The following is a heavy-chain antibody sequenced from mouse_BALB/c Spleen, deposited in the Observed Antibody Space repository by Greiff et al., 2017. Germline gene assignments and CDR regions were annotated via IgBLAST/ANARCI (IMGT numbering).Heavy chain of an antibody. D-gene: IGHD1-1*02. CDR1: GFNIKDTY. CDR2: IDPANGNT. CDR3: ARGWEGPFAY. J-gene: IGHJ3*01. Sequence: VQLQQSGPELVKPGASVRISCTASGFNIKDTYMHWVKQRPEQGLEWIGRIDPANGNTKYDPKFQGKATITADTSSNTAYLQLSSLTSEDTAVYYCARGWEGPFAYWGQGTLVTVSA. V-gene: IGHV14-3*02.